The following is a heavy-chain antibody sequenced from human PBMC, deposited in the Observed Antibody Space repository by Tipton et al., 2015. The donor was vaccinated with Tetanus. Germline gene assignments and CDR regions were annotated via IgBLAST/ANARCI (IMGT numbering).Heavy chain of an antibody. D-gene: IGHD3-3*01. CDR3: AGRRSNTNLFFGFDP. J-gene: IGHJ5*02. Sequence: QLVQSGAEVKKPGESLKISCEASGYSFSSYYIAWVRQMPGGGLEWIGFIHPGDSDTSYSPSFQGRVTISADPSINTAYLQWTSLPDSDTAVYYWAGRRSNTNLFFGFDPWGQGSPVIVSS. CDR1: GYSFSSYY. V-gene: IGHV5-51*01. CDR2: IHPGDSDT.